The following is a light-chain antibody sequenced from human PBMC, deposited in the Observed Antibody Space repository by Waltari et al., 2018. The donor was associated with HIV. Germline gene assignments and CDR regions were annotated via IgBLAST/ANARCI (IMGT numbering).Light chain of an antibody. CDR1: SSDVGFYNY. Sequence: QSALTQPASVSGSPGQSISISCTGTSSDVGFYNYVSWYQQHPGKAPKFMIYGVSKGPAGVYNRFSCAKSGNTAALTTSGLQAEDEADYYCSSYTSSSTWVFGGGTKLTVL. J-gene: IGLJ3*02. CDR2: GVS. V-gene: IGLV2-14*01. CDR3: SSYTSSSTWV.